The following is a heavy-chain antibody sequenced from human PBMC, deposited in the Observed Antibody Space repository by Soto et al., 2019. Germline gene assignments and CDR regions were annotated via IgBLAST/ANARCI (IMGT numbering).Heavy chain of an antibody. V-gene: IGHV1-3*01. CDR1: GYTFTSPA. J-gene: IGHJ4*02. CDR2: IKAGNGDI. CDR3: ATYVGYSNTCLSH. D-gene: IGHD6-13*01. Sequence: ASVKVSCKASGYTFTSPATHWVRQAPGQRLEWMGWIKAGNGDIKYSQKFQGRVTFTTDTSANTAYMELSSLRSEDTAAYYCATYVGYSNTCLSHWGQGTLVTVSS.